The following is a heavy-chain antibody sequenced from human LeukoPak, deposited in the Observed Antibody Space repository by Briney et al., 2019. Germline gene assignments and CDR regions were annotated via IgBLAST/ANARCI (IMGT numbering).Heavy chain of an antibody. J-gene: IGHJ6*03. CDR2: IYHSGST. V-gene: IGHV4-38-2*02. D-gene: IGHD6-19*01. CDR3: ARQTSGYYYMDV. CDR1: GYSISSGYY. Sequence: SETLSLTCSVSGYSISSGYYWGWIRPPPGKGLEWIGSIYHSGSTFHNPSLQSRVTISVDTSKNQFSLKLNSVTAADTAVYYCARQTSGYYYMDVWGKGTTVTVSS.